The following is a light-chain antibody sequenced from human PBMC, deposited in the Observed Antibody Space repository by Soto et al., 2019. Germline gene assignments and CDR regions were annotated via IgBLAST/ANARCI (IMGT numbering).Light chain of an antibody. CDR3: QQYDNIRVT. Sequence: IQLTQSPPSLSASVGARVTITCLARRDITNYLDWYQQKPGKAPKLLISDASILETGVPARFSGSGSGTDFTFTISSLQPEDIATYYCQQYDNIRVTFGQGTRLEIK. CDR2: DAS. J-gene: IGKJ5*01. V-gene: IGKV1-33*01. CDR1: RDITNY.